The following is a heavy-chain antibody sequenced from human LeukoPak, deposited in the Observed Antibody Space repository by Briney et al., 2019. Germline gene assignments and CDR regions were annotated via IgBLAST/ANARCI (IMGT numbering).Heavy chain of an antibody. Sequence: PGGSLRLSCAASGFTFNTCGMHWVRQAPGKGLEWVAVIWYDGSNKYYADSVKGRFTVSRDNSKNTLYLQMNSLRAEDTAVYYCAREERVATTTIDYWGQGTLVTVSS. D-gene: IGHD5-12*01. CDR3: AREERVATTTIDY. CDR1: GFTFNTCG. CDR2: IWYDGSNK. V-gene: IGHV3-33*01. J-gene: IGHJ4*02.